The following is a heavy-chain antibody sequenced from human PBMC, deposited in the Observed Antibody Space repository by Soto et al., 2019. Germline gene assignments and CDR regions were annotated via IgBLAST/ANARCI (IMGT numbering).Heavy chain of an antibody. J-gene: IGHJ5*02. CDR1: GDSINTSHL. CDR3: ARQKKSSPARGPTWFDP. V-gene: IGHV4-4*01. CDR2: TYHSGTT. D-gene: IGHD6-19*01. Sequence: QVQLRESGPGLVRPSGTLSLTCAVYGDSINTSHLWSWVRQTPGKGLEWIGVTYHSGTTNYNPSLKSRDTISMDKSTNFFSLQLNSVTAAGTALYCCARQKKSSPARGPTWFDPGGKGALVTVSS.